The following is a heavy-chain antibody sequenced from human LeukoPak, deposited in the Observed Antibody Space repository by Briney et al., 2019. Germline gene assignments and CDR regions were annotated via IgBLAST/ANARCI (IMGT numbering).Heavy chain of an antibody. J-gene: IGHJ4*02. CDR1: GFTFSSYS. D-gene: IGHD6-13*01. CDR2: ISSSSSTI. Sequence: GGSLRLSCAASGFTFSSYSMNWVRQAPGKGLEWVSYISSSSSTIYYADSVKGRFTISRDNAKNSLYLQMNSLRAEDTAVYYCARGESSSWLSCFDYWGQGTLVTVSS. CDR3: ARGESSSWLSCFDY. V-gene: IGHV3-48*04.